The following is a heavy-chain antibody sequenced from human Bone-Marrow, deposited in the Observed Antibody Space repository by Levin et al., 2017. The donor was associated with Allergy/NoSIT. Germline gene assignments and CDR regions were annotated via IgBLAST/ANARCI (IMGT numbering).Heavy chain of an antibody. Sequence: GGSLRLSCSASGFTFSSSAMHWVRQAPGKGLEYVSAISSNGGSTYYADSVKGRFTISRDNSKNTLYLQMSSLRAEDTAVYDCVKERRKEDYYYFMDSWGRGTTVTDS. V-gene: IGHV3-64D*06. CDR3: VKERRKEDYYYFMDS. CDR2: ISSNGGST. CDR1: GFTFSSSA. J-gene: IGHJ6*03.